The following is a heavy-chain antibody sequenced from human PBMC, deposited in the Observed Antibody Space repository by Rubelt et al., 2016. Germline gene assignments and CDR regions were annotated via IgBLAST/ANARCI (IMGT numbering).Heavy chain of an antibody. Sequence: QVQLVQSGAEVKKPGASVKVSCKASGYTFTGYYMHWVRQAPGQGLEWMGWINPNTGGGNDAQKFQGRVTMTRDTSISTAYMELSRLTSADTAVYFCARAKWDTPNDYWGQGTLVTVSS. CDR2: INPNTGGG. CDR3: ARAKWDTPNDY. V-gene: IGHV1-2*02. D-gene: IGHD2-15*01. CDR1: GYTFTGYY. J-gene: IGHJ4*02.